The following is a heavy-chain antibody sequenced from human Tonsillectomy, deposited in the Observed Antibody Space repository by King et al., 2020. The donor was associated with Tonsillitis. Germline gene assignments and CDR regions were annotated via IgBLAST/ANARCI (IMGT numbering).Heavy chain of an antibody. V-gene: IGHV3-30*02. CDR2: IRYDGSNK. Sequence: GGGIVKNGRSLRISCAASGFTFSSYGMHWVRQAPGKGLEWVAFIRYDGSNKYYADSVKGRFTISRDNSKNTLYLQMNSLRAEDTAVYYCAKGVVVTEIDYWGQGTLVTVSS. CDR1: GFTFSSYG. J-gene: IGHJ4*02. CDR3: AKGVVVTEIDY. D-gene: IGHD3-22*01.